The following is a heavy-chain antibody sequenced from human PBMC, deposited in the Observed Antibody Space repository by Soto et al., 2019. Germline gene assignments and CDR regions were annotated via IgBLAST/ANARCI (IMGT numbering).Heavy chain of an antibody. CDR3: VRGVLS. Sequence: QVQLQESGPGLVKASQTLSLTGNVSGGSISSGGYYWTWIRQHPGKGLEWIGNIHHSGSTFYNPSLKSRVSISVDTSKNQFSLKLSSVTAADTAVYFCVRGVLSWGQGTLVTVSS. CDR1: GGSISSGGYY. CDR2: IHHSGST. V-gene: IGHV4-31*03. D-gene: IGHD3-10*01. J-gene: IGHJ1*01.